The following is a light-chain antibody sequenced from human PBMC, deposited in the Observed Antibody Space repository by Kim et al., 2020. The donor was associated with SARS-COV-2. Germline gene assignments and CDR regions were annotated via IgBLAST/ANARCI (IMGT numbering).Light chain of an antibody. CDR3: QSYDSSLSCWV. Sequence: RVTISCTGVSSNIGAGYDVHWYQQLPGTAPKLLIYGNSNRPSGVPDRFSGSKSGTSASLAITGLQAEDEADYYCQSYDSSLSCWVFGGGTKLTVL. V-gene: IGLV1-40*01. J-gene: IGLJ3*02. CDR2: GNS. CDR1: SSNIGAGYD.